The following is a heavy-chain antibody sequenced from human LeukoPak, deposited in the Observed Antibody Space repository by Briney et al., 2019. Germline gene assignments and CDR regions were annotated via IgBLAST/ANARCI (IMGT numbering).Heavy chain of an antibody. V-gene: IGHV4-30-2*01. D-gene: IGHD3-22*01. CDR3: ARGVAGYYYDSHAFDI. CDR1: GGSISSGGYS. J-gene: IGHJ3*02. CDR2: IYHSGST. Sequence: SQTLSLTCAVSGGSISSGGYSWSWIRQPPGKGLEWIGYIYHSGSTYYNPSLKSRVTISVDRSKNQFSLQLNSVTPEDTAVYYCARGVAGYYYDSHAFDIWGQGTMVTVSS.